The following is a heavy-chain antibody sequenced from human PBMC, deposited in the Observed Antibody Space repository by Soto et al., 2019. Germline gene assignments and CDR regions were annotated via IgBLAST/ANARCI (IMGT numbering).Heavy chain of an antibody. V-gene: IGHV3-13*04. CDR3: ARGGVVVPAAPRGDYYGMDV. Sequence: GSLRLSCAASGSTFSSYDMHWVRQATGKGLEWVSAIGTAGDTYYPGSVKGRFTISRENAKNSLYLQMNSLRAGDTAVYYCARGGVVVPAAPRGDYYGMDVWAKGPRSPSP. CDR1: GSTFSSYD. J-gene: IGHJ6*02. D-gene: IGHD2-2*01. CDR2: IGTAGDT.